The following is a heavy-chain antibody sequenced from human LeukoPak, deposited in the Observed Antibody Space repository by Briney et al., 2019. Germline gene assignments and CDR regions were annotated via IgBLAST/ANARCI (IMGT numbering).Heavy chain of an antibody. V-gene: IGHV3-30-3*01. CDR3: ARAGRWLQLLDY. D-gene: IGHD5-24*01. CDR1: GFTFSSYA. J-gene: IGHJ4*02. CDR2: ISYDGSNK. Sequence: PGGSLRLSCAVSGFTFSSYAMHWVRQAPGKGLEWVAVISYDGSNKYYADSVKGRFTISRDNSKNTLYLQMNSLRAEDTAVYYCARAGRWLQLLDYWGQGTLVTVSS.